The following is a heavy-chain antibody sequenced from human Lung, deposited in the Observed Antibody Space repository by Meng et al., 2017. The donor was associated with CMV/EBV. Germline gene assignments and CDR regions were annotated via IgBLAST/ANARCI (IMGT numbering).Heavy chain of an antibody. Sequence: GESLKISCATSGFTFSGYEMNWVRLAPGKGLEWVSYISSSGNTKYYADSVKGRFTISRDNAKNSPYLQMNSLRVEDTAVYFCAKDAARQYYDSSGYYFDYWGLGTLVTVSS. CDR3: AKDAARQYYDSSGYYFDY. CDR1: GFTFSGYE. D-gene: IGHD3-22*01. V-gene: IGHV3-48*03. J-gene: IGHJ4*02. CDR2: ISSSGNTK.